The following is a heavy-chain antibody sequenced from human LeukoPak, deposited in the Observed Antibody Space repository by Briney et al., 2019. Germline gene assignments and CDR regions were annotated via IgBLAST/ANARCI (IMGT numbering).Heavy chain of an antibody. Sequence: PGGSLRLSCAASGFTFSSYGMHWVRQAPGKGLEWVAVIWYDGSNKYYADSVKGRFTISRDNSKNTPYLQMNSLRAEDTAVYYCARDIEDASGREGEPDAFDIWGQGTMVTVSS. J-gene: IGHJ3*02. CDR1: GFTFSSYG. CDR3: ARDIEDASGREGEPDAFDI. V-gene: IGHV3-33*08. CDR2: IWYDGSNK. D-gene: IGHD3-10*01.